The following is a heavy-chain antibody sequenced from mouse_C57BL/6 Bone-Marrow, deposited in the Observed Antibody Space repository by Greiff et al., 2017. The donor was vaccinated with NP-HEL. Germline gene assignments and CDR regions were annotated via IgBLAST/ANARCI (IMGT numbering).Heavy chain of an antibody. CDR2: IRNKANGYTT. Sequence: EVKLMESGGGLVQPGGSLSLSCAASGFTFTDYYMSWVRQPPGKALEWLGFIRNKANGYTTEYSVSVKGRFTISRDNSQSILYLQMNALRAEDSATYYCARYIYYGSSYAMDYWGQGTSVTVSS. CDR1: GFTFTDYY. D-gene: IGHD1-1*01. J-gene: IGHJ4*01. V-gene: IGHV7-3*01. CDR3: ARYIYYGSSYAMDY.